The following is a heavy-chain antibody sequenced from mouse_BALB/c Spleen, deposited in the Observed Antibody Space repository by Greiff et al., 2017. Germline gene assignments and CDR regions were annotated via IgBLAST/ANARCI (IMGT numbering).Heavy chain of an antibody. J-gene: IGHJ3*01. CDR3: AREGAVYDGFAY. CDR1: GFTFSSFG. CDR2: ISSGSSTI. V-gene: IGHV5-17*02. Sequence: EVNLVESGGGLVQPGGSRKLSCAASGFTFSSFGMHWVRQAPEKGLEWVAYISSGSSTIYYADTVKGRFTISRDNPKNTLFLQMTSLRSEDTAMYYCAREGAVYDGFAYWGQGTLVTVSA. D-gene: IGHD2-12*01.